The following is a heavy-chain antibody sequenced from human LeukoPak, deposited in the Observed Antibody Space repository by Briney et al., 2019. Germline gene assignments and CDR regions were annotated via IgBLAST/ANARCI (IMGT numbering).Heavy chain of an antibody. CDR3: AKDPWRGSGSYHLFVNWFDP. CDR2: IKHDGSEK. Sequence: VQPGGSLRLSCAASGFTFSSYWMSWVRQAPGKGLEWVANIKHDGSEKYYVDSVKGRFTISRDNSKNTLYLQMNSLRAEDTAVYYCAKDPWRGSGSYHLFVNWFDPWGQGTLVTVSS. J-gene: IGHJ5*02. V-gene: IGHV3-7*01. D-gene: IGHD3-10*01. CDR1: GFTFSSYW.